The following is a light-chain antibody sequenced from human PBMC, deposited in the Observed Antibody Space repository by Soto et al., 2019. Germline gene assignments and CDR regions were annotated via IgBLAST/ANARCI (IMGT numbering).Light chain of an antibody. CDR1: SSEVGSYNL. CDR3: CSYAGSSTFV. V-gene: IGLV2-23*02. CDR2: EVS. J-gene: IGLJ1*01. Sequence: QSALTQPASVSGSLGQSITISCTGTSSEVGSYNLVSWYQQHPGKAPKLMIYEVSKRPSGVSNRFSGSKSGNTASLTISGLQAEDEADYYCCSYAGSSTFVFGTGTKVTVL.